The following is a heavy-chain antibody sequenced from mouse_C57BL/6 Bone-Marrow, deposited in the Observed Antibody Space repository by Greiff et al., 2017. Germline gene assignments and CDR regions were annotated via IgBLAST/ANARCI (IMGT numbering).Heavy chain of an antibody. CDR2: IYPGDGDT. J-gene: IGHJ2*01. V-gene: IGHV1-82*01. CDR3: ARQGGYSLDY. D-gene: IGHD2-3*01. CDR1: GYAFSSSW. Sequence: VKVVESGPELVKPGASVKISCKASGYAFSSSWMNWVKQRPGKGLEWIGRIYPGDGDTNYNGKFKGKATLTADKSSSTAYMQLSSLTSEDSAVYFCARQGGYSLDYWGQGTTLTVSS.